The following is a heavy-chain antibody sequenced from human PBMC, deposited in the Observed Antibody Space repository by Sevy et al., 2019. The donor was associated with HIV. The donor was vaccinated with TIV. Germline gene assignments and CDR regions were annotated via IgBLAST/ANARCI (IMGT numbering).Heavy chain of an antibody. CDR3: SRMTSTWSIDS. CDR1: GFSVSSYY. J-gene: IGHJ4*02. V-gene: IGHV3-53*01. Sequence: GESLRLSCAASGFSVSSYYMGWVRQAPGKGLEWVSTKESGGQTYYADFVRRRFTIARDESANNLFLQLNNLRAEDTGVYYCSRMTSTWSIDSWGQGTLVTVSS. CDR2: KESGGQT.